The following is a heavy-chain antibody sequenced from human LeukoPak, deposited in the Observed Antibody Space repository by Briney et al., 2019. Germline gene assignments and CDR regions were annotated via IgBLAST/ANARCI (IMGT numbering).Heavy chain of an antibody. J-gene: IGHJ4*02. Sequence: GGSLRLSCAASGFMFTGFAMHWVRQAPGKGLQWVAVISYDGKVKFYGGSVKGRFTISRDDSKNMLYLQMSSLRPEDTAVYYCARDMIRGQPDYLDYWGQGTLVTVSS. CDR3: ARDMIRGQPDYLDY. D-gene: IGHD3-10*01. CDR2: ISYDGKVK. CDR1: GFMFTGFA. V-gene: IGHV3-30*15.